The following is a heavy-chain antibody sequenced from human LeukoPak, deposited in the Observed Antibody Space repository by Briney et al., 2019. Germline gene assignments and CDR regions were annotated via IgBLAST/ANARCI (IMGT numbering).Heavy chain of an antibody. V-gene: IGHV1-18*01. CDR1: GYTFTSYG. D-gene: IGHD3-22*01. J-gene: IGHJ5*02. Sequence: ASVKVSCKASGYTFTSYGISWVRQAPGQGLEWMGWISGYNGYTHYAHNLQGRVTMTTDTSTSTAYMQLRSLRSDDTAVYYCARDEARYSSGYYPNWFDPWGQGTLVTVSS. CDR3: ARDEARYSSGYYPNWFDP. CDR2: ISGYNGYT.